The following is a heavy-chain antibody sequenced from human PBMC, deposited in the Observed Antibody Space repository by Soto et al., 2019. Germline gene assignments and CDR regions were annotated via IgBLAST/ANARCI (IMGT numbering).Heavy chain of an antibody. D-gene: IGHD6-13*01. CDR2: FYSGST. Sequence: SETXSLTGIFSVSSIIIRSSYGGGIRQPPGKVLEWVGTFYSGSTYNNPSLNSRVTISVDTSKNQFSLKLSSVAAEDTAIYYCETKRGIAVGGSLDNWGQGTLVTVSS. CDR3: ETKRGIAVGGSLDN. CDR1: VSSIIIRSSY. J-gene: IGHJ4*02. V-gene: IGHV4-39*01.